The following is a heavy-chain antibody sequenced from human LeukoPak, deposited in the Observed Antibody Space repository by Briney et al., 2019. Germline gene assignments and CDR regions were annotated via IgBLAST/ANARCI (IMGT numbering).Heavy chain of an antibody. J-gene: IGHJ4*02. Sequence: PGGSLRLSCAASGFTFAEYTMHWVRQAPGKGLEWVSLISWNGARIHYGDSVKGRFTISRDNSKNSLYLQMNSLRTEDTALYYCVKDLVAASENVRGWYPMDYRGQGTLVTVSS. CDR2: ISWNGARI. D-gene: IGHD6-19*01. V-gene: IGHV3-43*01. CDR3: VKDLVAASENVRGWYPMDY. CDR1: GFTFAEYT.